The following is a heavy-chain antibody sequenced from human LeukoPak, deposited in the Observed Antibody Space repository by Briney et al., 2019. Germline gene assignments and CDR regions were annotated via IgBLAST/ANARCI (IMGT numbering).Heavy chain of an antibody. J-gene: IGHJ6*03. CDR1: GGSISSFY. Sequence: SETLSLTCTVSGGSISSFYWNWIRQPPGKGLESIGYIHASGSTNYNPSLKSRVIISVDTSKNQFSLKLSSVTAADTAVYYCAGLSRGYCSSSSCYESSLLGYNYNHMDVWGKGTTVTVSS. CDR2: IHASGST. V-gene: IGHV4-4*09. D-gene: IGHD2-2*01. CDR3: AGLSRGYCSSSSCYESSLLGYNYNHMDV.